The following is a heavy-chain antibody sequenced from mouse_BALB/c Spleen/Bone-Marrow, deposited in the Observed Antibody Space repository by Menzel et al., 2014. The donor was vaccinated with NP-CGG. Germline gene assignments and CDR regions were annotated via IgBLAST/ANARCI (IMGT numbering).Heavy chain of an antibody. CDR2: IYPGDGDT. CDR3: ARWYRDPHFAMDY. Sequence: AELVRPGSSVKISCKASGYAFSSYWMNWVKQRPGQGLEWIGQIYPGDGDTNYNGNFKDKATLTVDRSSSTAFMQLSSLTSEDSAVYFCARWYRDPHFAMDYWGPGTSVTVSS. V-gene: IGHV1-80*01. D-gene: IGHD2-14*01. CDR1: GYAFSSYW. J-gene: IGHJ4*01.